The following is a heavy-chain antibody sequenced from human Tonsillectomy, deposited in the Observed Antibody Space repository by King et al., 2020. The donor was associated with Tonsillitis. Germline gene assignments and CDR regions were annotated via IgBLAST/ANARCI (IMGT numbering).Heavy chain of an antibody. V-gene: IGHV1-69*06. CDR2: IIPLFGTT. CDR1: GGTFSGYA. J-gene: IGHJ6*03. D-gene: IGHD3-22*01. Sequence: HAQLVQSGAEVKKPGSSVKVSCKASGGTFSGYAISWVRQAPGQGLEWMGGIIPLFGTTYFTQKFQGRVTINADKSTSTAYMELSYLRSEDTAVYYCAAGYYESSGFSFYYNFNVDVWGKGATVTVSS. CDR3: AAGYYESSGFSFYYNFNVDV.